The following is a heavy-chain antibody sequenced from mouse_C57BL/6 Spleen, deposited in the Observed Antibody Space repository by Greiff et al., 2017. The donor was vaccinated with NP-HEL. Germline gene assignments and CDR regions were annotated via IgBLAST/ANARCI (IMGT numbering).Heavy chain of an antibody. Sequence: VQLKQSVAELVRPGASVKLSCTASGFNIKNTYMHWVKQRPEQGLEWIGRIDPANGNTKYAPKFQGKATITADTSSNTAYLQLSSLTSEDTAIYYCAPITTVVATHWYFDVWGTGTTVTVSS. CDR2: IDPANGNT. CDR3: APITTVVATHWYFDV. D-gene: IGHD1-1*01. V-gene: IGHV14-3*01. CDR1: GFNIKNTY. J-gene: IGHJ1*03.